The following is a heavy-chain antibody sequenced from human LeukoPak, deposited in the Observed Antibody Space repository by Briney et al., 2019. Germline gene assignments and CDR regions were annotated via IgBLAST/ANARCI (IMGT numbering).Heavy chain of an antibody. J-gene: IGHJ5*02. CDR3: ATSDTVSTYNWFDP. D-gene: IGHD5/OR15-5a*01. CDR2: IRYSGST. Sequence: WKTLSLTCNVSGGSISSNTYFWGWIRRPPGKGLEWIGSIRYSGSTYYSPSLKSRVTISVDTSKNQFSLNLSSLTAADTAVYYCATSDTVSTYNWFDPWGQGTLVTVS. CDR1: GGSISSNTYF. V-gene: IGHV4-39*01.